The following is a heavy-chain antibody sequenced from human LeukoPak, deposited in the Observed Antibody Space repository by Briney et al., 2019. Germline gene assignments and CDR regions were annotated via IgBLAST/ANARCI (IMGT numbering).Heavy chain of an antibody. V-gene: IGHV4-34*01. CDR3: ARENPSGYYNRPIDY. CDR1: GGSFSGYY. Sequence: SETLSLTCAVYGGSFSGYYWSWIRQPPGKGLEWIGEINHSGSTNYNPSLKSRVTISVDTSKNQFSLKLSSVTAADTAVYYCARENPSGYYNRPIDYWGQGTLVTVSS. D-gene: IGHD3-22*01. J-gene: IGHJ4*02. CDR2: INHSGST.